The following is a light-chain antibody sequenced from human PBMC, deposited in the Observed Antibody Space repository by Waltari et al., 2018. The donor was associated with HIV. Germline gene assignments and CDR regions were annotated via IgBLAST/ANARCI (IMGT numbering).Light chain of an antibody. CDR2: EGP. J-gene: IGLJ2*01. Sequence: QSALTQAPSASGSPGQPVTLSCTGNSTEVGRNQYLYCYQQQPSKAPKVMIYEGPKRLSGVPDLFSGSKSGNTASLTVSGLQAEDEADYYCSSYAGSNNLLFGGGTKLTVL. CDR1: STEVGRNQY. CDR3: SSYAGSNNLL. V-gene: IGLV2-8*01.